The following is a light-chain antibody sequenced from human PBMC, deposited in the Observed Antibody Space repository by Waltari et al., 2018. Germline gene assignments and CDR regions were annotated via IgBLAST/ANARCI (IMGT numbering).Light chain of an antibody. CDR2: SAS. CDR1: QSISSY. V-gene: IGKV1-39*01. Sequence: DIQMTQSPSSLSASVGDRVTITCRASQSISSYLNWYQQKPGKAPKLLIYSASSLQSGVPSRFSGSGSGTDFTLTITSLRPEDFASYFCQQTYITPLTFGQGTRVEIK. J-gene: IGKJ1*01. CDR3: QQTYITPLT.